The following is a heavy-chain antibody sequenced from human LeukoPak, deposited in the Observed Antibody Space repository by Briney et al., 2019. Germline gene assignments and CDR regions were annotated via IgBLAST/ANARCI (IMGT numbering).Heavy chain of an antibody. J-gene: IGHJ4*02. D-gene: IGHD6-13*01. CDR3: AKPYSSSWYSFDY. CDR1: GFTFGSYA. Sequence: GGSLRLSCAASGFTFGSYAMSWVRQAPGKGLEWVSAISGSGGSTYYADSVKGRFTISRDNSKNTLYLQMNSLRAEDTAVYYCAKPYSSSWYSFDYWGQGTMVTVSS. V-gene: IGHV3-23*01. CDR2: ISGSGGST.